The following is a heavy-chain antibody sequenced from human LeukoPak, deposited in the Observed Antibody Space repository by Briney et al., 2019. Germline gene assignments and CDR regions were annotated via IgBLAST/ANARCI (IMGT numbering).Heavy chain of an antibody. J-gene: IGHJ3*02. Sequence: PSETLSLTCTVSGGSINSYYWSWIRQPPGKGLEWIGYIYYGGSTSYNPSLKSRVTISVDTSKKQFSLKLSSVTAADTAFYYCARYIVSYPHDAFDIWGQGTMVTVSS. CDR3: ARYIVSYPHDAFDI. CDR2: IYYGGST. V-gene: IGHV4-59*01. CDR1: GGSINSYY. D-gene: IGHD1-26*01.